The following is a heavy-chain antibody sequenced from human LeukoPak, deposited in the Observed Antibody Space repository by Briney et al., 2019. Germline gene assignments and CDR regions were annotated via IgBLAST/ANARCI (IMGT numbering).Heavy chain of an antibody. CDR3: AKDTVKVTTIRRVPHYMDV. V-gene: IGHV3-23*01. J-gene: IGHJ6*03. CDR2: ISGSGDNT. D-gene: IGHD5-12*01. CDR1: GFTFSNYA. Sequence: GGSLRLSCAASGFTFSNYAMSWVRQAPGKGLEWVSAISGSGDNTYYADSVKGRFTVSRDNSKNTLYLQMNSLRAEDTAVYYCAKDTVKVTTIRRVPHYMDVWGKGTTVTISS.